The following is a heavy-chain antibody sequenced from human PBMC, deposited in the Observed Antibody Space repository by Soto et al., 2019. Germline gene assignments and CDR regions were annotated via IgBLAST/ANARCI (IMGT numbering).Heavy chain of an antibody. J-gene: IGHJ4*02. CDR3: VVADQPYYFDY. D-gene: IGHD2-15*01. Sequence: QVQLVQSGAEVKKPGASVKVSCKASGYTFTSYGISWVRQAPGQGLEWMGWISAYNGNTNYAQKLQGRVTMTTDTSTSTDYMELRSLRSDDTAVYYCVVADQPYYFDYWGQGTLVTVSS. V-gene: IGHV1-18*01. CDR1: GYTFTSYG. CDR2: ISAYNGNT.